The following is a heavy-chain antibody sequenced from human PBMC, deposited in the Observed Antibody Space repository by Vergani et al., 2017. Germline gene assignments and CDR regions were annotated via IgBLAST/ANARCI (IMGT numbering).Heavy chain of an antibody. V-gene: IGHV3-33*01. CDR2: IWYDGTNK. Sequence: QVQLVESGGGVVQPGRSLRLFCAASGFTFSIYGMHWVRQAPGKGLEWVAVIWYDGTNKYYADAVKGRFTISRDNYKNTLNLQMNSLRVEDTAVYYCARDLEYTSSAGQRWGQGTLVIVSS. CDR1: GFTFSIYG. J-gene: IGHJ4*02. CDR3: ARDLEYTSSAGQR. D-gene: IGHD6-6*01.